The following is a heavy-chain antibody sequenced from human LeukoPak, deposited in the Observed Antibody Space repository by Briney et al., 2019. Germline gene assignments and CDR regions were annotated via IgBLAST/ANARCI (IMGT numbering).Heavy chain of an antibody. CDR3: ARHFVVYYGSGSYDYYGMDV. J-gene: IGHJ6*02. V-gene: IGHV4-59*08. Sequence: SETLSLTCAVYGGSFSGYYWSWIRQPPGKGLEWIGYIYYSGSTNYNPSLKSRVTISVDTSKNQFSLKLSSVTAADTAVYYCARHFVVYYGSGSYDYYGMDVWGQGTTVTVSS. CDR2: IYYSGST. CDR1: GGSFSGYY. D-gene: IGHD3-10*01.